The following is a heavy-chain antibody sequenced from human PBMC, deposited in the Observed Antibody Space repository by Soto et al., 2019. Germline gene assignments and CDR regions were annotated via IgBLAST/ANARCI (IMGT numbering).Heavy chain of an antibody. D-gene: IGHD2-2*01. CDR3: ARGYCSSTSCYWAGVTKFYYYYGMDV. CDR2: IWYDGSNK. CDR1: GFTFSSYG. Sequence: QVQLVESGGGVVQPGRSLRLSCAASGFTFSSYGMHWVRQAPGKGLEWVAVIWYDGSNKYYADSVKGRFTISRDNSKNTLYIQMNSLRAEDTAVYYCARGYCSSTSCYWAGVTKFYYYYGMDVWGQGTTVTVS. J-gene: IGHJ6*02. V-gene: IGHV3-33*01.